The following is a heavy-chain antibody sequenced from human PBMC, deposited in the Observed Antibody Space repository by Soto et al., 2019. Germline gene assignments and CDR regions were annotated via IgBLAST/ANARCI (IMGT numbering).Heavy chain of an antibody. Sequence: SETLSLTCTVSGASINTFYWSWVRQPAGKGLEWIGRIFSSGSTSFNPSLESRVAMSVDTSKNHFSLNLSSVTAADMAVYYCAREGSYSAYNFAHGIQLWSFDFWGQGALVTVSS. J-gene: IGHJ4*02. CDR1: GASINTFY. V-gene: IGHV4-4*07. CDR2: IFSSGST. D-gene: IGHD5-12*01. CDR3: AREGSYSAYNFAHGIQLWSFDF.